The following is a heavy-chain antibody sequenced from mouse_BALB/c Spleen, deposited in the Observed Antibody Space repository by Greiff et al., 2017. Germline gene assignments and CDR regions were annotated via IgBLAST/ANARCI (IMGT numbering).Heavy chain of an antibody. CDR2: FHPYNDDT. CDR3: ARLGNQFPYAMDY. V-gene: IGHV1-47*01. CDR1: GYTFTTYP. Sequence: QVQLQQSGAELVKPGASVKMSCKAFGYTFTTYPIEWMKQNHGKSLEWIGNFHPYNDDTKYNEKFKGKAKLTVEKSSSTVYLGLSRLTSDDSAVYYCARLGNQFPYAMDYWGQGTSVTVSS. D-gene: IGHD2-1*01. J-gene: IGHJ4*01.